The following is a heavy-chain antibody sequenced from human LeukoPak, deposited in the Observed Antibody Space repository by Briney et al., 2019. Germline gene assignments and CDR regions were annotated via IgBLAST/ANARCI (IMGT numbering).Heavy chain of an antibody. CDR2: MYSGGDT. CDR1: GFTFSYND. J-gene: IGHJ5*01. V-gene: IGHV3-53*01. CDR3: ARDAPQVPEAGLLAS. Sequence: PGGSLRLSCAASGFTFSYNDMSWVRQAPGKRLEWVSVMYSGGDTYYADSVKGRFTFSRDISKITLYLQMNGLRTEDTAMYYCARDAPQVPEAGLLASWGHGTLVTVSS. D-gene: IGHD6-13*01.